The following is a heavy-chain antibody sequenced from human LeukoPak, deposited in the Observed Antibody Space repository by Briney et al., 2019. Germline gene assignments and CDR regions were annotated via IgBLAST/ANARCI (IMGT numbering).Heavy chain of an antibody. CDR1: GFTFSSYW. D-gene: IGHD3-22*01. CDR3: ARDSTPYYDSSGYYLDY. V-gene: IGHV3-74*01. J-gene: IGHJ4*02. CDR2: INVDGRTT. Sequence: PGGSLRLSCAASGFTFSSYWMHWVRQAPGKGLVWVSHINVDGRTTSYVDSVKGRFTISRDNAKNTLYLQMNSLRAEDTAVYYCARDSTPYYDSSGYYLDYWGQGALVTVSS.